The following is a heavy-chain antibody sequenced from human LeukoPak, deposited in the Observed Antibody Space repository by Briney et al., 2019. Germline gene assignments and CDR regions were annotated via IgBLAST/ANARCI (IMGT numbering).Heavy chain of an antibody. V-gene: IGHV1-2*02. CDR2: INPNSGGT. Sequence: ASVKVSCKASGYTFTGYYMHWVRQAPGQGLEWMGWINPNSGGTNYAQKFQGRVTMTRDTSISTAYMELSRLRSDNTAVYYCAREGSAVAGTDYFDYWGQGTLVTVSS. D-gene: IGHD6-19*01. CDR3: AREGSAVAGTDYFDY. J-gene: IGHJ4*02. CDR1: GYTFTGYY.